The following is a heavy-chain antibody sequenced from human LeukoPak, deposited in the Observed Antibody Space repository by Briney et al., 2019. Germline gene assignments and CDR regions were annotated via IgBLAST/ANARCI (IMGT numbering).Heavy chain of an antibody. CDR3: ASNPNWGLAYCGGDCYSSAFDS. CDR2: IWYDGSKE. J-gene: IGHJ3*02. V-gene: IGHV3-33*01. CDR1: GFTFSNNG. Sequence: PGRSLRLSCVASGFTFSNNGMHWVRQAPGKGLEWVAVIWYDGSKEYYEDSVKGRFTISRDNSKNTLYLQMNSLRAEDTAVYYCASNPNWGLAYCGGDCYSSAFDSWGQGTMVTVSS. D-gene: IGHD2-21*02.